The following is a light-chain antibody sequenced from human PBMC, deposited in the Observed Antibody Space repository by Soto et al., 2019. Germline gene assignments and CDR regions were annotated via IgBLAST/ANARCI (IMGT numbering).Light chain of an antibody. Sequence: AIQLTQSPSSLSASVGDRVTITCRASQGISSALAWYQQKPGKAPKLLIYDASSLESGVPSRFSGSGSVTDFTLTISSLQPEDFATYYCQQFNSFFGPGTKVDIK. CDR3: QQFNSF. CDR2: DAS. CDR1: QGISSA. J-gene: IGKJ3*01. V-gene: IGKV1-13*02.